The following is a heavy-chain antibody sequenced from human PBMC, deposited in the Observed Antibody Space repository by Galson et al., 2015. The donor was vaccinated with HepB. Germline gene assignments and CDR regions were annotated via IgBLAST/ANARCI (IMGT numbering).Heavy chain of an antibody. CDR2: IIPILGIA. V-gene: IGHV1-69*04. Sequence: SVKVSCKASGGTFSSYAISWVRQAPGQGLEWMGRIIPILGIANYAQKFQGRVTITADKSTSTAYMELSSLRSEDTAVYYCARVKNCSGGSCYSYWYFDLWGRGTLVTVSS. CDR3: ARVKNCSGGSCYSYWYFDL. J-gene: IGHJ2*01. D-gene: IGHD2-15*01. CDR1: GGTFSSYA.